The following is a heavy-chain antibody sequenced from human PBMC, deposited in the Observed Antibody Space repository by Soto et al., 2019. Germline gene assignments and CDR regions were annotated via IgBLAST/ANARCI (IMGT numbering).Heavy chain of an antibody. J-gene: IGHJ4*02. CDR2: IGTAGDT. Sequence: GGSLRLSCEASGFTFSGFDMHWVRQPTGKGLEWVSSIGTAGDTYYAVSVKGRFTISRDNARNSLSLQMNSLRAGDMAVYFCAKSQEIGTHFFDSWGQGTQVTVSS. CDR1: GFTFSGFD. CDR3: AKSQEIGTHFFDS. D-gene: IGHD6-13*01. V-gene: IGHV3-13*01.